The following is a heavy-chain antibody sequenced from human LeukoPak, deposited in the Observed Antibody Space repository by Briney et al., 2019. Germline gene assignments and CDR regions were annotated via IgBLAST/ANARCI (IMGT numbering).Heavy chain of an antibody. D-gene: IGHD3-22*01. CDR3: ARSDYYDSSGYPN. Sequence: SETLSLTCTVSGGSISSSRYSWGWIRQPPGKGLEWIGSIYYSGSTYYNPSLKSRVTISVDTSKNQFSLKLSSVTAADTAVYYCARSDYYDSSGYPNWGQGTLVTVSS. J-gene: IGHJ4*02. V-gene: IGHV4-39*01. CDR2: IYYSGST. CDR1: GGSISSSRYS.